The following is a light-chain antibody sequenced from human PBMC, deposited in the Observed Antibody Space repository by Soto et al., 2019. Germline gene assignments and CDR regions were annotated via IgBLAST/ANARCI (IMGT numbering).Light chain of an antibody. CDR3: AAWDDSLNGLV. J-gene: IGLJ2*01. CDR1: RSNIGINA. V-gene: IGLV1-44*01. CDR2: ANN. Sequence: QSVLTQPPSVSGTPGQRVSISCSGSRSNIGINAVDWYHQLQGTAPKVLIYANNQRPSGVPDRLSGSKSGTSASLAINGLQSDDEAHYYCAAWDDSLNGLVFGGGTKLTVL.